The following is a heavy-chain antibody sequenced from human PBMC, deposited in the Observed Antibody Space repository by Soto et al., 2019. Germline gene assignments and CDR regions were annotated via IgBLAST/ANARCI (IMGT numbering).Heavy chain of an antibody. CDR1: GFTLSSYG. CDR2: ISYDGRNK. Sequence: QVQLVESGGGVVQPGSSLRLSCAASGFTLSSYGMHWVRQAPGKGLEWVAVISYDGRNKYYADSVKGRFTISRDNSKNTLYLEMNSLRAAETAVYYCAKGGSISARDFDYWGQGTLATVSS. CDR3: AKGGSISARDFDY. V-gene: IGHV3-30*18. D-gene: IGHD6-6*01. J-gene: IGHJ4*02.